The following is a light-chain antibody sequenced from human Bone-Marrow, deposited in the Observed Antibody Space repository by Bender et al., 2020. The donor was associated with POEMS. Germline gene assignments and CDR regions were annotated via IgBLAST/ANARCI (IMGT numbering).Light chain of an antibody. CDR3: QAWDSRTVV. CDR1: ILAKKY. V-gene: IGLV3-27*01. CDR2: KDT. J-gene: IGLJ2*01. Sequence: SYDLTQPSSVSVSPGQTARITCSGDILAKKYVRWFQQKPGQAPVLVIYKDTERPSGIPERFSGSNSGSTPTLTISRVEAGDEADYYCQAWDSRTVVFGGGTKLTVL.